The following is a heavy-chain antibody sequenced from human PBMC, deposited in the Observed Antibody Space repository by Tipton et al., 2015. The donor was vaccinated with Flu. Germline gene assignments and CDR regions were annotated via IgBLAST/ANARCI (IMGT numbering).Heavy chain of an antibody. D-gene: IGHD2-2*01. CDR1: GFTFSHYA. Sequence: SLRLSCAASGFTFSHYAMSWVRQAPGKGLEWVATISGSGFSTYHADSVRGRLIISRDNSDNTLYLQMNSLRADDTAVYFCAKDTIVVPAASSYFFYGVGVWGQGTTVPVSS. CDR3: AKDTIVVPAASSYFFYGVGV. CDR2: ISGSGFST. V-gene: IGHV3-23*01. J-gene: IGHJ6*02.